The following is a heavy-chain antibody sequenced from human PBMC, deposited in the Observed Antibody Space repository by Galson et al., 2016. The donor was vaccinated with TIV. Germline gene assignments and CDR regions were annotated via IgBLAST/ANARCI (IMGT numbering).Heavy chain of an antibody. V-gene: IGHV1-69*15. D-gene: IGHD3-10*01. CDR2: IIPILGSS. CDR3: ARVRFGELSGYYYYMDV. J-gene: IGHJ6*03. CDR1: GDTFASYA. Sequence: SCKASGDTFASYAFSWVRQAPGQGLEVMGRIIPILGSSDYAQRFQGRVTITADASTSTVYMELRSLRSEDTAMYYFARVRFGELSGYYYYMDVWGKGTTVTVS.